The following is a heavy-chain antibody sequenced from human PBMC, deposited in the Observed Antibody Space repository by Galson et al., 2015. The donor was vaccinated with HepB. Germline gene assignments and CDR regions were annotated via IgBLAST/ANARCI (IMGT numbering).Heavy chain of an antibody. J-gene: IGHJ5*02. V-gene: IGHV1-3*01. D-gene: IGHD3-16*01. CDR3: ARDGGLHKLFDP. CDR1: GYTFTSYA. Sequence: SVKVSCKASGYTFTSYAMHWVRQAPGQRLEWMGWINAGNGNTKYSQKFQGRVTITRDTSASTAYMELSSLRSEDTAVYYCARDGGLHKLFDPWGQGTLVTVSS. CDR2: INAGNGNT.